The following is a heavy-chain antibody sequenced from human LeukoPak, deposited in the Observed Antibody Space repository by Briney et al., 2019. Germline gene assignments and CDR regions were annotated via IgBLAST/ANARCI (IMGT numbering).Heavy chain of an antibody. CDR1: GFTFSSND. CDR3: AKDKQWLVGNQGIDY. D-gene: IGHD6-19*01. CDR2: ISITSKTI. V-gene: IGHV3-48*01. J-gene: IGHJ4*02. Sequence: GGSLRLSCTGSGFTFSSNDMSWVRQPPGKGLEWVSYISITSKTIKYADSMKGRFTISRDNSKSTLYLQMSSLRAEDTAVYYCAKDKQWLVGNQGIDYWGQGTLVTVSS.